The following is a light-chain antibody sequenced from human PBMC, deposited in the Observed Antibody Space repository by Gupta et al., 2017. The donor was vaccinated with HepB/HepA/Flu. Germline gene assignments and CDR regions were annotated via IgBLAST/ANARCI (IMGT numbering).Light chain of an antibody. V-gene: IGKV4-1*01. CDR2: WAS. J-gene: IGKJ5*01. CDR1: QSISHSTNNDNY. Sequence: DLVTPPSPASLAVSLGERATINCKSSQSISHSTNNDNYLAWYQQKPGQPPKVLIHWASTRETGVPDRFSGSGSGTDFTLTISSLQAEDVAVYYCQQYCSHGRTFGQGTRLEIK. CDR3: QQYCSHGRT.